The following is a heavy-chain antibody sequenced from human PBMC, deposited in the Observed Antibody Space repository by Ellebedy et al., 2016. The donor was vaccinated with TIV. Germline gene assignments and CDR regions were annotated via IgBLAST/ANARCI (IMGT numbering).Heavy chain of an antibody. CDR1: GFTFNGYA. Sequence: PGGSLRLSCAASGFTFNGYAMSWVRQAPGKGLEWVSGIIASGGSTYYADPVKGRFTISRDNSENTLYMQMNNLRAEDTAVYYCAKDRPSDYWGQGTLVTVSS. V-gene: IGHV3-23*01. CDR3: AKDRPSDY. CDR2: IIASGGST. J-gene: IGHJ4*02.